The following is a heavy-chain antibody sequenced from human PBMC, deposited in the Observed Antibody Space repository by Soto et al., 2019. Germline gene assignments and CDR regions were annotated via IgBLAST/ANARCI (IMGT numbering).Heavy chain of an antibody. CDR3: ARVSTRGYSYGPSDL. Sequence: ASETLSLTCTVSGGSISSYYWSWIRQPPGKGLEWIGYIYYSGSTNYNPSLKSRVTISVDTSKSQFSLKLSSVTAADTAVYYCARVSTRGYSYGPSDLWGSGTLVTVSS. CDR2: IYYSGST. J-gene: IGHJ2*01. V-gene: IGHV4-59*01. D-gene: IGHD5-18*01. CDR1: GGSISSYY.